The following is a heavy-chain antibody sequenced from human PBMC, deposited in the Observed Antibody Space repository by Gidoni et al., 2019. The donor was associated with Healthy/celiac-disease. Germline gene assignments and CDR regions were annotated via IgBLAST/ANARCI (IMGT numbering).Heavy chain of an antibody. CDR2: ISGSGGIT. V-gene: IGHV3-23*01. CDR1: GFACSSDA. CDR3: AKSGPTYYYGSGSYDY. J-gene: IGHJ4*02. D-gene: IGHD3-10*01. Sequence: EVQRLESGGGLVQPGGSLRRSCAASGFACSSDAMSWVRQAPGKGLGWVSAISGSGGITYSAYSVKGRFTISRDNSKNTLYLQMNSLRAEDTAVYYCAKSGPTYYYGSGSYDYWGQGTLVTVSS.